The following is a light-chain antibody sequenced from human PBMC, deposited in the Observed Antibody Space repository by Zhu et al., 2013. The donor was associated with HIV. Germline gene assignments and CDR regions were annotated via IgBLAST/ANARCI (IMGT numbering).Light chain of an antibody. Sequence: EIVLTQSPATLSLSPGDRVTLSCRAAQSISTKLAWYQQKAGQPPRLLIYSASTRAAGVPARFSGAGSGTEFTLTISRLQPEDFAVYYCQQYSDSPPYTFGQGTKLEIK. CDR2: SAS. CDR1: QSISTK. J-gene: IGKJ2*01. V-gene: IGKV3-15*01. CDR3: QQYSDSPPYT.